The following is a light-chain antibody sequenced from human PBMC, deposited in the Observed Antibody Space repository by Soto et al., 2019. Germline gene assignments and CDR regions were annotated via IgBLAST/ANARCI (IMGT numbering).Light chain of an antibody. V-gene: IGKV3-11*01. CDR1: QSVDKY. Sequence: EIVLTQSPSTLSLSPGERATLSCTASQSVDKYLAWYQQKPGQPPRLLSSDASNRATGIPARFSGSGSGTDFTLTISSREPEDLSLYDCQQRSGWPLTFGGGTRVEI. J-gene: IGKJ4*01. CDR3: QQRSGWPLT. CDR2: DAS.